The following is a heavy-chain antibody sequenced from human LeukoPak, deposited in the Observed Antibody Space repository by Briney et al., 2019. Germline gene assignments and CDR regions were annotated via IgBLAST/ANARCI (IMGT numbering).Heavy chain of an antibody. CDR2: IYSSGST. Sequence: SETLSLTCTVSDGSISSYYWNWVRQPPGKGLEWIGDIYSSGSTDYNPSLKRRVTISLDTSKFQFSLRLNSVTAADTAVYYCVRDSRYGSGWFEDGLDFWGQGTTVTVSS. J-gene: IGHJ6*02. D-gene: IGHD6-13*01. CDR1: DGSISSYY. V-gene: IGHV4-59*01. CDR3: VRDSRYGSGWFEDGLDF.